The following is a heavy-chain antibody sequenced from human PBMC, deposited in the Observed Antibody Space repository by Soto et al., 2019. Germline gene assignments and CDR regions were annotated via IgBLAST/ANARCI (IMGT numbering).Heavy chain of an antibody. D-gene: IGHD3-22*01. CDR1: GFTFRSYT. CDR3: ARVVHFDGSGFGL. CDR2: ISSNSDYI. V-gene: IGHV3-21*01. Sequence: GGSLRLSCAASGFTFRSYTMNWVRQAPGKGLEWVSSISSNSDYIYYVDSVRGRFTISRDNAKNSLYLQMNSLRAEDTAVYYCARVVHFDGSGFGLWGQGTMVTVSS. J-gene: IGHJ3*01.